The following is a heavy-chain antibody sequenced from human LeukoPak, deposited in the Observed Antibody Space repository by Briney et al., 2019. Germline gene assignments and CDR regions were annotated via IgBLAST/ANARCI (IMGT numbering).Heavy chain of an antibody. V-gene: IGHV4-39*01. CDR1: GGSISSSSYY. CDR2: IYYSGST. J-gene: IGHJ4*02. CDR3: ARLNIEGGFDY. D-gene: IGHD3-16*01. Sequence: SETLSLTCTVSGGSISSSSYYWGWIRQPPGKGLEWIGSIYYSGSTYYNPSLKSRVTISVDTSKNQFSLKLTSVTAADTAVYYCARLNIEGGFDYWGQGTLVTVSS.